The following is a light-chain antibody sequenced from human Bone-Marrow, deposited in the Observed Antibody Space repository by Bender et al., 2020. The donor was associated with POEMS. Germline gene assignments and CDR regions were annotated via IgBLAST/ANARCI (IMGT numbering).Light chain of an antibody. CDR1: SSDVGSYNL. V-gene: IGLV2-23*01. CDR2: EAS. Sequence: QSALTQPASVSGSPGQSITISCTGTSSDVGSYNLVSWYQQHPGKVPKVIIFEASKRPSGVSNRFSGSKSGNTASLTISGLQADDEGDYYCGLYMSSSATWVFGGGTKLTVL. CDR3: GLYMSSSATWV. J-gene: IGLJ3*02.